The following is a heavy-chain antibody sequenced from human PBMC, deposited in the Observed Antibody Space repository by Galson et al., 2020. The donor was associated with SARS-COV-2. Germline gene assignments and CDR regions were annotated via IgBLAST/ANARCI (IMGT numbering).Heavy chain of an antibody. V-gene: IGHV3-9*01. J-gene: IGHJ4*02. D-gene: IGHD1-26*01. CDR2: ISWNSGSI. CDR1: GFTFDDYA. Sequence: SLKISCAASGFTFDDYAMHWVRQAPGKGLEWVSGISWNSGSIGYADSVKGRFTISRDNAKNSLYLQMNSLRAEDTALYYCALGGATTFDYWGQGTLVTVSS. CDR3: ALGGATTFDY.